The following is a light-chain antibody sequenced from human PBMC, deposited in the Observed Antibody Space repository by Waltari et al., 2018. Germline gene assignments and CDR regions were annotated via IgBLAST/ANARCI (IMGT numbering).Light chain of an antibody. CDR2: EVT. CDR1: ISYVGTYNS. CDR3: VSYTTSRTLV. V-gene: IGLV2-14*01. Sequence: QSALTQPASVSGSPGQSITISCTGTISYVGTYNSVSWYQQHPGKVPKLMIYEVTYRPSGVSNRFSGSKSGNTASLTISGLQAEDEADYYCVSYTTSRTLVVGGGTKVTVL. J-gene: IGLJ2*01.